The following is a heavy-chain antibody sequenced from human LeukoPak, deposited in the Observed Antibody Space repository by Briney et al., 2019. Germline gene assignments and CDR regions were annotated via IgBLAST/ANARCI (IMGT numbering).Heavy chain of an antibody. CDR3: ARVSCSSTTCKYPFDY. D-gene: IGHD2-2*01. CDR2: ISTDGSST. CDR1: GFTFSNYW. Sequence: SGGSLRLSCAASGFTFSNYWMHWVRQAPGKGLVWVSRISTDGSSTDYADSVQGRFTVSRDNTKNTLYLQVNSLRAEDTAVYYCARVSCSSTTCKYPFDYWGQGTLVIVSS. J-gene: IGHJ4*02. V-gene: IGHV3-74*01.